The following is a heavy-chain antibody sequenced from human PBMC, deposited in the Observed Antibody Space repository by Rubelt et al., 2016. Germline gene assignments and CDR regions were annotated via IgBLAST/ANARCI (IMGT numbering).Heavy chain of an antibody. CDR3: AMFIGSPNVP. Sequence: EVQLVQSGGGLVQPGRSLRLSCAASGFRFDDYALHWVRQAPGKGLEWVAGVTWNGGKIGYADSVRGRFTVSRDNAKKSLYLRMNSLRAEDTAVYYCAMFIGSPNVPWGQGTLVTVSS. V-gene: IGHV3-9*01. CDR1: GFRFDDYA. J-gene: IGHJ5*02. D-gene: IGHD1-26*01. CDR2: VTWNGGKI.